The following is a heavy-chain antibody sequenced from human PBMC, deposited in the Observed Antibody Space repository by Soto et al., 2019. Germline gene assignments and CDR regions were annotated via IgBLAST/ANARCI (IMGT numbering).Heavy chain of an antibody. V-gene: IGHV3-48*03. Sequence: GGSLRLSCAASGFTFSSYEMNWVRQAPGKGLEWVSYISSSGSTIYYADSVKGRFTISRDNAKNSLYLQMNSLRAEDTAVYYCARGHPDILTGYYRYYYYGMDVWGQGTTVTVSS. J-gene: IGHJ6*02. CDR3: ARGHPDILTGYYRYYYYGMDV. CDR1: GFTFSSYE. CDR2: ISSSGSTI. D-gene: IGHD3-9*01.